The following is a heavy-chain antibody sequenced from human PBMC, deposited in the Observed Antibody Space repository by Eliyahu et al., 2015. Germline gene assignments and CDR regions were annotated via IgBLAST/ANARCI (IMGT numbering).Heavy chain of an antibody. Sequence: QVQLVQSGAEVXKPGASVXVSCKASGYTFTSXGISWVXQAPGXGLEWMGXISAYNGNTNYAQKLQGRVTMTTDTSTSTAYMELRSLRSDDTAVYYCARVSFGGYSRMTRWFDPWGQGTLVTVSS. J-gene: IGHJ5*02. D-gene: IGHD5-18*01. V-gene: IGHV1-18*01. CDR1: GYTFTSXG. CDR3: ARVSFGGYSRMTRWFDP. CDR2: ISAYNGNT.